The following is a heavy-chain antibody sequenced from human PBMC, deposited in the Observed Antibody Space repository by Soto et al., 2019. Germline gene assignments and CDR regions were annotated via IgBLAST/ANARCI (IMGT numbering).Heavy chain of an antibody. J-gene: IGHJ4*02. Sequence: QVYLQESGPGLMRPSQTLSLTCAVSGATISSDAYHWSWIRQHPGKGLEWVGFISSRGSTYYSPSLKSGVSISVDMSKNQFSLILTSVTAADTAVYYCARYRFSDTWSKFDYWGQGTLVSVSS. D-gene: IGHD3-16*02. CDR3: ARYRFSDTWSKFDY. CDR2: ISSRGST. V-gene: IGHV4-31*11. CDR1: GATISSDAYH.